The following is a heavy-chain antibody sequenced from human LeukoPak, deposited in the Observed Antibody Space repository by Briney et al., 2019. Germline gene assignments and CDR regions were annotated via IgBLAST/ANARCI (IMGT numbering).Heavy chain of an antibody. CDR1: GYTFTSYG. Sequence: GASVKVSCKASGYTFTSYGISWVRQMPGKGLEWMGIIYPGDSDTRYSPSFQGQVTISADKSISTAYLQWSSLKASDTAMYYCARTSSDGVLPSSWGQGTLVTVSS. CDR3: ARTSSDGVLPSS. J-gene: IGHJ5*02. CDR2: IYPGDSDT. D-gene: IGHD6-6*01. V-gene: IGHV5-51*01.